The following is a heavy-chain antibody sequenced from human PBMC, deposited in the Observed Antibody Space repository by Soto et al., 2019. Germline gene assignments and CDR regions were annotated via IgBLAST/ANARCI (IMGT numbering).Heavy chain of an antibody. D-gene: IGHD1-26*01. CDR1: GGSISKYY. V-gene: IGHV4-59*08. CDR3: ARVSGSYLRHRFYFDY. CDR2: IYYSGST. J-gene: IGHJ4*02. Sequence: PSETLSLTCTVSGGSISKYYWSWILQPPWKGLEWIGYIYYSGSTNYNPSLKSRVTISVDTSKNQFSLKLSSVTAADTAVYYCARVSGSYLRHRFYFDYWGQGTLVTVSS.